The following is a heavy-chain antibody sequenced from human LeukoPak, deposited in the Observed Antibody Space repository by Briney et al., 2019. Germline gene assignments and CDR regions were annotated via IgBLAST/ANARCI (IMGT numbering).Heavy chain of an antibody. J-gene: IGHJ4*02. Sequence: SVNVSCKASGYTFTSDYMHWVRQAPGQGLEWMGIINPSGGSTSYAQKFQGRVTMTRDMSTSTVYMELSSLRCEDTAVYYCARDRGRQQLVSYYFDYWGQGTLVTVSS. CDR3: ARDRGRQQLVSYYFDY. CDR1: GYTFTSDY. D-gene: IGHD6-13*01. CDR2: INPSGGST. V-gene: IGHV1-46*01.